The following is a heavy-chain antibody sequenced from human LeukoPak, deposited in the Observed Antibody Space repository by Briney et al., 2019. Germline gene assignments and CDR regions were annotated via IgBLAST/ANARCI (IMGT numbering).Heavy chain of an antibody. CDR1: GFTFSSYA. D-gene: IGHD6-19*01. CDR3: ARKSSAVAGPFDY. CDR2: ISSTSSYI. J-gene: IGHJ4*02. Sequence: PGESLRLSCAASGFTFSSYAMNWVRQAPGKGLEWVSSISSTSSYIYYADSVKGRFTISRDNAKNSLYLQMNSLRAEDTAVYYCARKSSAVAGPFDYWGQGTLVTVSS. V-gene: IGHV3-21*01.